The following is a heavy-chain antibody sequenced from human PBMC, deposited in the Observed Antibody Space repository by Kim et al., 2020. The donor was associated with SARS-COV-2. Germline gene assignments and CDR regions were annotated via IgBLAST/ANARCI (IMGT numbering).Heavy chain of an antibody. V-gene: IGHV3-73*01. CDR3: ARYFRETGKFYYMDV. Sequence: GGSLRLSCAASGFIISDSTMHWVRQASGKGLEWVGRVRSKTYTYATAYAASVKGRFTISRDDSKNTAYLKMDSLKTEDTAVYYCARYFRETGKFYYMDVWGKGTTVTAS. CDR1: GFIISDST. J-gene: IGHJ6*03. D-gene: IGHD1-1*01. CDR2: VRSKTYTYAT.